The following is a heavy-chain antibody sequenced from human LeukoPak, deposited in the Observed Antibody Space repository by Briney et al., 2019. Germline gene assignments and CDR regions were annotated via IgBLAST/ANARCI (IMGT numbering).Heavy chain of an antibody. CDR2: IYHSGST. CDR1: GGSISSSNW. Sequence: PSETLSLTCAVSGGSISSSNWWSWVRQPPGKGLEWIGEIYHSGSTNYNPSLKSRVTISVDKSKNQFSLKLSSVTAADTAVYYCARIYDAAAVAGFIYYYYGMDVWGQGTTVTVSS. CDR3: ARIYDAAAVAGFIYYYYGMDV. V-gene: IGHV4-4*02. D-gene: IGHD6-19*01. J-gene: IGHJ6*02.